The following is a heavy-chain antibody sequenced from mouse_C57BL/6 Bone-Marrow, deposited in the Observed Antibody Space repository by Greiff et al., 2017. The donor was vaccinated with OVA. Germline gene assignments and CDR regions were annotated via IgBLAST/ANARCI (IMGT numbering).Heavy chain of an antibody. CDR1: GYTFTDYY. J-gene: IGHJ3*01. CDR2: IYPGSGNT. Sequence: VQLQQSGAELVRPGASVKLSCKASGYTFTDYYINWVKQRPGQGLEWIARIYPGSGNTYYNEKFKGKATLTAEKSSSTAYMQLSSLTSEDSAVYCCARWGAAQVSYWGQGTLVTVSA. CDR3: ARWGAAQVSY. D-gene: IGHD6-1*01. V-gene: IGHV1-76*01.